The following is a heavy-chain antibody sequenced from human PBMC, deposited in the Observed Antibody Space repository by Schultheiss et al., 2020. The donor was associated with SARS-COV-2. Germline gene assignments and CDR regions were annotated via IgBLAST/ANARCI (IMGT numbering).Heavy chain of an antibody. Sequence: ASVKVSCKASGYTFTSYDINWVRQAPGQGLEWMGWISAYNGNTNYAQKLQGRVTMTTDTSTSTAYMELRSLRSDDTAVYYCARDGLLAAAGDYYYYGMDVWGQGTTVTVSS. J-gene: IGHJ6*02. CDR3: ARDGLLAAAGDYYYYGMDV. V-gene: IGHV1-18*01. CDR1: GYTFTSYD. CDR2: ISAYNGNT. D-gene: IGHD6-13*01.